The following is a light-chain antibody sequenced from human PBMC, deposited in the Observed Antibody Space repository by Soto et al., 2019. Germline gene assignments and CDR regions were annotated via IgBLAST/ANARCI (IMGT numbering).Light chain of an antibody. CDR3: QQYNNWPPIT. CDR2: GAS. Sequence: QSPATLSVSKGGRATLSCRASQSINSNLAWYQQQPGQAPRLLICGASTRATGIPARFSGSGSGTEFTLTISSLQSEDFAVYYCQQYNNWPPITFGQGTRLEIK. V-gene: IGKV3-15*01. J-gene: IGKJ5*01. CDR1: QSINSN.